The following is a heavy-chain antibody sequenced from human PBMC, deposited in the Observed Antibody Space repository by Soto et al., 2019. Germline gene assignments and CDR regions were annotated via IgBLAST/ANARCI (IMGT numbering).Heavy chain of an antibody. J-gene: IGHJ6*02. CDR3: ASPGGPNDGYYYYGMDV. V-gene: IGHV4-39*01. Sequence: PSETLSLTCTVSGGSISSSSYYWGWIRQPPGKGLEWIGSIYYSGSTYYNPSLKSRVTISVDTSKNQFSLKLSSVTAADTAVYYCASPGGPNDGYYYYGMDVWGQGTTVTVSS. CDR1: GGSISSSSYY. CDR2: IYYSGST. D-gene: IGHD1-1*01.